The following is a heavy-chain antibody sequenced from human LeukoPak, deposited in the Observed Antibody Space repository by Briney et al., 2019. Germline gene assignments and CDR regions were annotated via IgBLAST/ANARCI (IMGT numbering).Heavy chain of an antibody. Sequence: GGSLRLSCSASGFTFSSYWMHWVRQAPGKGLVWVSHINGDGSSASHADSVKGRFTISRDNAKNTLYLQMDSLRAEDTAVYYCARADRLGAALLASFDYWGQGTLVTVSS. CDR3: ARADRLGAALLASFDY. V-gene: IGHV3-74*01. J-gene: IGHJ4*02. D-gene: IGHD3-16*01. CDR2: INGDGSSA. CDR1: GFTFSSYW.